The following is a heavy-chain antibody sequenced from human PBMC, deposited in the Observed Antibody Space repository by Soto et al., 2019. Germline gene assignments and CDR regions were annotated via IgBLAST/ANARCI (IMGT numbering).Heavy chain of an antibody. CDR1: GFTFSSYG. Sequence: GGSLRLSCAASGFTFSSYGMHWVRQAPGKGLEWVAVISYDGSNKYYADSVKGRFTISRDNSKNTLYLQMNSLRAEDTAVYYCAKDRTTVVTPDWFDTWGQGTLVTVSS. V-gene: IGHV3-30*18. J-gene: IGHJ5*02. D-gene: IGHD4-17*01. CDR2: ISYDGSNK. CDR3: AKDRTTVVTPDWFDT.